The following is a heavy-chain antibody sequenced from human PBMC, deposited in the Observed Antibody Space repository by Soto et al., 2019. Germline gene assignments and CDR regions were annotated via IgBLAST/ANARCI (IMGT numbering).Heavy chain of an antibody. D-gene: IGHD3-16*01. CDR1: GGSISSGGYY. CDR2: IYYSWST. Sequence: SETLSLTCTVSGGSISSGGYYWSWIRQHPGKGLEWIGYIYYSWSTFFNPSLKSRVTLSVDTSKNQFSLKLSFVTAADTAVYYCAREPSWGTYYYYGMDVWGQGTTVTVSS. J-gene: IGHJ6*02. V-gene: IGHV4-30-4*08. CDR3: AREPSWGTYYYYGMDV.